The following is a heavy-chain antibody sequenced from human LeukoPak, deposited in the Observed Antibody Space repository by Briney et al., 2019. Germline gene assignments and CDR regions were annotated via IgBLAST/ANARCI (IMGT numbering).Heavy chain of an antibody. J-gene: IGHJ4*02. CDR3: ARGGYCSSTSCKRVDY. V-gene: IGHV4-34*01. D-gene: IGHD2-2*01. Sequence: SETLSLTCAVYGGSFSGYYWSWIRQPPGKGLEWIGEINHSGSTNYNPSLKSRVTISVDTSKNQFSLKLSSVTAADTAVYYCARGGYCSSTSCKRVDYWGQGTLVTVSS. CDR2: INHSGST. CDR1: GGSFSGYY.